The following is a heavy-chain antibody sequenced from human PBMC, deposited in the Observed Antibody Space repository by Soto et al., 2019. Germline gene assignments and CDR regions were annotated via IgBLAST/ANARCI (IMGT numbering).Heavy chain of an antibody. V-gene: IGHV4-31*11. D-gene: IGHD6-6*01. CDR2: IYYSGST. CDR1: VGSISSGGYS. J-gene: IGHJ5*02. CDR3: AGRPYSSSHSGWFDP. Sequence: PSLTCAVSVGSISSGGYSWSWIRQHPGKGLEWIGYIYYSGSTYYNPSLKSRVTISVDTSKNQFSLKLSSVTAADTAVYYCAGRPYSSSHSGWFDPWGQGTLVT.